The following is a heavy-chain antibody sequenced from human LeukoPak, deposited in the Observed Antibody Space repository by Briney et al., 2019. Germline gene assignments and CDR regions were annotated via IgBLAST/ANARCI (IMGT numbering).Heavy chain of an antibody. Sequence: GASVKVSCKASGYTFTSYDINWVRQATGQGLEWMGWMNPNSGNTGYAQNFQGRVTITRNTSISTAYMELSSLRSEDTAVYYCARGRRTVVTPGYYYYYMDVWGKGTTVTVSS. D-gene: IGHD4-23*01. J-gene: IGHJ6*03. CDR3: ARGRRTVVTPGYYYYYMDV. CDR1: GYTFTSYD. CDR2: MNPNSGNT. V-gene: IGHV1-8*03.